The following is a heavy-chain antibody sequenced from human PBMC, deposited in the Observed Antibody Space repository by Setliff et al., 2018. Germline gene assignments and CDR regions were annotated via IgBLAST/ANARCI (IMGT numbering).Heavy chain of an antibody. V-gene: IGHV3-23*01. Sequence: SGGSLRLSCAASGFTFSSSAMAWVRQAPGKGLEWVSAISSTITSTYYADSVKGRFTISRDNSKNTLYLQMNSLRAEDTAVYYCVRGYCSSSSCYGTMGYWGQGTLVTVSS. CDR1: GFTFSSSA. J-gene: IGHJ4*02. D-gene: IGHD2-2*01. CDR2: ISSTITST. CDR3: VRGYCSSSSCYGTMGY.